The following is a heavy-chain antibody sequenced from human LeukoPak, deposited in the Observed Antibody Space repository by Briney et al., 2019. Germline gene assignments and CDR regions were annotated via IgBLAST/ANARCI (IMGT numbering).Heavy chain of an antibody. J-gene: IGHJ4*02. V-gene: IGHV3-48*03. CDR3: ARDFYVADDVC. D-gene: IGHD6-19*01. CDR2: ISSSGSTI. CDR1: GFTFDDYG. Sequence: HPGGSLRLSCAASGFTFDDYGMSWVRQAPGKGLEWVSYISSSGSTIYYADSVKGRFTISRDNAKNSLYLQMNSLRAEDTAVYYCARDFYVADDVCWGQGTLVTVSS.